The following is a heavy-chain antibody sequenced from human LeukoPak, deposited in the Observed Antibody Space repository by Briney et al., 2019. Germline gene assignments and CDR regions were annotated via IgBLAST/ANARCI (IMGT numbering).Heavy chain of an antibody. J-gene: IGHJ4*02. V-gene: IGHV4-34*01. CDR2: INHSGST. Sequence: PSETLSLTCAVYGGSFSGYYWSWIGQPPGKGLEWIAQINHSGSTNYNPSLKSRVTISVDTSKNQFSLKLSSVTAADTAVYYCARGRSYDFWSGYYIGQLAYFDYWGQGTLVTVSS. CDR3: ARGRSYDFWSGYYIGQLAYFDY. CDR1: GGSFSGYY. D-gene: IGHD3-3*01.